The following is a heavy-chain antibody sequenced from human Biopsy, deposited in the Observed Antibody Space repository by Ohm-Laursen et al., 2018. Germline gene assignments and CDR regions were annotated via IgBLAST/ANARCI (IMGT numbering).Heavy chain of an antibody. CDR1: GGSINSYY. CDR3: VRGGSGSFPFDY. D-gene: IGHD3-10*01. CDR2: LFTSGTT. J-gene: IGHJ4*02. Sequence: SDTLSLTCTVSGGSINSYYWSWMRQPAGKGLKWIGRLFTSGTTNYSPSLNNRVTMSVDTSKNQFSLRLTSVTAADTAVYYCVRGGSGSFPFDYWGPGTLVTVSS. V-gene: IGHV4-4*07.